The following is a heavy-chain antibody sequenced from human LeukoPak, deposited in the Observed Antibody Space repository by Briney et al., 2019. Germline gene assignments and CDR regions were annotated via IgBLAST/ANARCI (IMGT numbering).Heavy chain of an antibody. V-gene: IGHV4-39*07. D-gene: IGHD4-17*01. Sequence: SETLSLTCTVSSGSISTSNYYWGWVRQPPGKALEWIGNIFYSGSTYYSPSLKSRVTISLDTSRNQFSLKLSSVTAADTAVYYCARVVRRIPYYYYYMDVWGKGTTVTISS. CDR1: SGSISTSNYY. CDR2: IFYSGST. CDR3: ARVVRRIPYYYYYMDV. J-gene: IGHJ6*03.